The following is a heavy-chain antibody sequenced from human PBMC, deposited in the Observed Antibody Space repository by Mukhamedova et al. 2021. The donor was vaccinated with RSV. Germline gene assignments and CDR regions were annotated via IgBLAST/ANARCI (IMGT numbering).Heavy chain of an antibody. V-gene: IGHV3-11*06. CDR3: ARLPHTGYSSGWYWFDP. Sequence: SWIRQAPGKGLEWVSYISSSSSYTNYADSVKGRFTISRDNAKNSLYLQMNSLRAEDTAVYYCARLPHTGYSSGWYWFDPWGQG. CDR2: ISSSSSYT. D-gene: IGHD6-19*01. J-gene: IGHJ5*02.